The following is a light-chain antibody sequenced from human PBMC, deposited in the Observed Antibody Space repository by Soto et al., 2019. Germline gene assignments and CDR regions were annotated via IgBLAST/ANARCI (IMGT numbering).Light chain of an antibody. J-gene: IGLJ2*01. Sequence: QAVLTQPASVSGSPGQSIIISCTGSSSDVGGYNFVSWYQHLPGTAPKLLISRNNQRPSGVPDRFSGSKSGTSASLAISGLRSEDEADYFCAAWDDSLSGFVVFGGGTKLTVL. CDR3: AAWDDSLSGFVV. CDR2: RNN. V-gene: IGLV1-47*01. CDR1: SSDVGGYNF.